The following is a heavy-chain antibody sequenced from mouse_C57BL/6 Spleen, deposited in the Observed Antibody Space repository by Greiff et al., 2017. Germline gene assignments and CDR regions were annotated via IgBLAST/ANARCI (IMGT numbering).Heavy chain of an antibody. D-gene: IGHD2-4*01. Sequence: QVQLQQPGAELVKPGASVKMSCKASGYTFTSYWITWVKQRPGQGLEWIGDIYPGSGSTNYNEKFKSKDTLTVDTSSSTAYMQLSSLTSEDSAVYYCARSGYDYDAAYIDYWGQGTTLTVSS. V-gene: IGHV1-55*01. CDR2: IYPGSGST. CDR1: GYTFTSYW. CDR3: ARSGYDYDAAYIDY. J-gene: IGHJ2*01.